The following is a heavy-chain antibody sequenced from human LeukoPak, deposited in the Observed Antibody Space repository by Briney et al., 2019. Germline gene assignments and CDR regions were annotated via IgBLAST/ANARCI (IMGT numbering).Heavy chain of an antibody. CDR1: GFTFRSYW. V-gene: IGHV3-7*01. Sequence: GGSLRLSCAASGFTFRSYWMSWVRQAPGKGLEWVANIKQDGSEKYYVDSVKGRFTISRDNAKNSLYLQMNSLRAEDTAVYFCATMALSSWFDYWGQGTLVTVSS. D-gene: IGHD6-13*01. CDR2: IKQDGSEK. CDR3: ATMALSSWFDY. J-gene: IGHJ4*02.